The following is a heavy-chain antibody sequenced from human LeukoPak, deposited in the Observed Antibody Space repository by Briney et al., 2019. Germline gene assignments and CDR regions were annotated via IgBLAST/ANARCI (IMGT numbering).Heavy chain of an antibody. CDR2: IRYDGSNK. CDR3: AKGTGRVYYYYMDV. V-gene: IGHV3-30*02. CDR1: GFTFSSYG. Sequence: GGSLRLSCAASGFTFSSYGMHWVRQAPGKGLEWVAFIRYDGSNKYYADSVKDRFTISRDNSKNTLDLQMNSLRAEDTAVYYCAKGTGRVYYYYMDVWGKGTTVTISS. D-gene: IGHD3/OR15-3a*01. J-gene: IGHJ6*03.